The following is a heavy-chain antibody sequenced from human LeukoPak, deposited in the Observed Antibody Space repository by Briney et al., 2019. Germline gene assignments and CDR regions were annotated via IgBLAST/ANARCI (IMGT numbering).Heavy chain of an antibody. V-gene: IGHV3-15*01. CDR1: GLSFSSLW. J-gene: IGHJ4*02. D-gene: IGHD1-26*01. CDR3: TTVVGASDY. CDR2: IKNKVGGGTT. Sequence: TGGSLRLSCVASGLSFSSLWMSWVRQAPGKGLEWVGHIKNKVGGGTTDYAAPVKGRFTISRDDSENTLYLQMSSLKTEDTAMYYCTTVVGASDYWGQGTLVTVSS.